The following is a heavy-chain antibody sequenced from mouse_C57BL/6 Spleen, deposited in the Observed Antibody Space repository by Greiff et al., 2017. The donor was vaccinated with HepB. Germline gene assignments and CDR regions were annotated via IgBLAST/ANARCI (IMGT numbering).Heavy chain of an antibody. Sequence: EVMLVESGGGLVKPGGSLKLSCAASGFTFSDYGMHWVRQAPEKGLEWVAYISSGSSTIYYADTVKGRFTISRDNAKNTLFLKRTSLRSEDTAMYYCARLYYGSSPDYWGQGTTLTVSS. CDR1: GFTFSDYG. CDR3: ARLYYGSSPDY. J-gene: IGHJ2*01. D-gene: IGHD1-1*01. V-gene: IGHV5-17*01. CDR2: ISSGSSTI.